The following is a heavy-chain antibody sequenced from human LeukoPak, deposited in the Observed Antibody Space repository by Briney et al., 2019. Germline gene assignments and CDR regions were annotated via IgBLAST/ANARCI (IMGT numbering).Heavy chain of an antibody. CDR3: ARSPSGYRFDS. Sequence: PSETLSLTCTVSGGSISSSYYYWGWIRQPPGKGLEWIGSIYYSGSTYYNPSLKSRVTISVDTSKNQFSLKLRSVTAADTAVYYCARSPSGYRFDSWGQGTLVTVSS. D-gene: IGHD3-22*01. CDR1: GGSISSSYYY. J-gene: IGHJ4*02. V-gene: IGHV4-39*01. CDR2: IYYSGST.